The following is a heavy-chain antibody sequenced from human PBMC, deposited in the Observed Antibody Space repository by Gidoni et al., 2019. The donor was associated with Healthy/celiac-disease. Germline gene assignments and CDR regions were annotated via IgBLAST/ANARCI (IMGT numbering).Heavy chain of an antibody. J-gene: IGHJ5*02. CDR1: GGSISSSSYY. CDR3: ARRRSFRGSYEYNWFDP. Sequence: QLQLQESRPGLVKPSETLSLTCTVSGGSISSSSYYWGWIRQPPGKGLEWIGSIYYSGSTYYNPSLKSRVTISVDTSKNQFSLKLSSVTAADTAVYYCARRRSFRGSYEYNWFDPWGQGTLVTVSS. D-gene: IGHD1-26*01. V-gene: IGHV4-39*01. CDR2: IYYSGST.